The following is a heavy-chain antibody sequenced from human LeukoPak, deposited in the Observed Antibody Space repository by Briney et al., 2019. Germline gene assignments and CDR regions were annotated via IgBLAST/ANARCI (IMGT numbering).Heavy chain of an antibody. CDR2: INNDGSST. V-gene: IGHV3-74*01. CDR1: GFTFATTW. CDR3: VIGGTYGSGS. Sequence: GGSLRLSCAACGFTFATTWMHWVRHAPGKGVVWVSLINNDGSSTNYADSVKGRFTISRDNAKNTLYLQMKSLRAEDTAVYYCVIGGTYGSGSWGQGTLVTVSS. J-gene: IGHJ4*02. D-gene: IGHD3-10*01.